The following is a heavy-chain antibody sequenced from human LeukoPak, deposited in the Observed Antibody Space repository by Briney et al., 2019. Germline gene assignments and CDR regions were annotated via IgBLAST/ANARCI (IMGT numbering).Heavy chain of an antibody. V-gene: IGHV4-34*01. Sequence: SETLSLTCAVYGGSFSAYYWTWIRQPPGKGLEWIGEINHSGSSNHNSSLRSRVTISVDTSYKQFSLRLSSVTAADTAVYYCAPRGDIEHSYVYGKWFDPWGQGTRVTVSS. D-gene: IGHD5-18*01. CDR3: APRGDIEHSYVYGKWFDP. J-gene: IGHJ5*02. CDR1: GGSFSAYY. CDR2: INHSGSS.